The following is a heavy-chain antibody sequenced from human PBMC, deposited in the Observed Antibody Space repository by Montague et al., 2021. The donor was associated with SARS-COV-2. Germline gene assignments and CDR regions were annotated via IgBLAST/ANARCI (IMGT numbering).Heavy chain of an antibody. Sequence: SETLSLTCTVSGGSISPYYWNWIRQSPGKGLEWIGDIYYSGSTTXNPSLESRATISVDTSKNQFSLRLSSVTAADTAVYYCARGIWYANWGQGILVTVSS. J-gene: IGHJ4*02. D-gene: IGHD6-13*01. CDR1: GGSISPYY. CDR3: ARGIWYAN. CDR2: IYYSGST. V-gene: IGHV4-59*01.